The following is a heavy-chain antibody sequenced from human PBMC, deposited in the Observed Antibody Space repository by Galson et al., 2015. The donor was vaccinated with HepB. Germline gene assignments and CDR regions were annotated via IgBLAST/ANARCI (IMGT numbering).Heavy chain of an antibody. CDR1: GFTFSSYA. V-gene: IGHV3-30-3*01. Sequence: SLRLSCAASGFTFSSYAMHWVRQAPGKGLEWVAVISYDGSNKYYADSVKGRFTISRDNSKNTLYLQMNSLRAEDTAVYYCARDKGSSGWYFDYWGQGTLVTVSS. CDR3: ARDKGSSGWYFDY. J-gene: IGHJ4*02. D-gene: IGHD6-19*01. CDR2: ISYDGSNK.